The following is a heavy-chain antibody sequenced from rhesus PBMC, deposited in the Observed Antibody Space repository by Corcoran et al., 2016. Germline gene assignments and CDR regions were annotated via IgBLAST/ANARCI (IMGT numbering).Heavy chain of an antibody. D-gene: IGHD3-16*01. CDR3: ARASTGSGSFFAFDF. CDR1: GGSISGYYY. J-gene: IGHJ3*01. V-gene: IGHV4-73*01. CDR2: IYGNSAST. Sequence: QVKLQQWGEGLVKPSETLSLTCAVYGGSISGYYYWSWIRQPPGKGLEWIGYIYGNSASTNANPSLKNRVTISKDTAKTQFSLKLSSVTAADTAVYYCARASTGSGSFFAFDFWGQGLRVTVSS.